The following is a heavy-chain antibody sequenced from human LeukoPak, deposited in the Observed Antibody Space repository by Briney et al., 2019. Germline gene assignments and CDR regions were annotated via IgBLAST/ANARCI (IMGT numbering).Heavy chain of an antibody. J-gene: IGHJ4*02. V-gene: IGHV3-23*01. D-gene: IGHD4-11*01. CDR2: IGGDSGGI. CDR3: AKYAPPTTTMTRFFDY. Sequence: GGSLRLSCAASGFSFSDYAMTWVRQAPGKGLEWVSVIGGDSGGIQYADSVKGRFSISRDNSKNTLYLQMNSLRVEDTAVYYCAKYAPPTTTMTRFFDYWGQGALGTVSS. CDR1: GFSFSDYA.